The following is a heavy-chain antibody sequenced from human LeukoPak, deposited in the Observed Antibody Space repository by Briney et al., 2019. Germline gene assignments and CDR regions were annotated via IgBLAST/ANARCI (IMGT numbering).Heavy chain of an antibody. CDR2: IYSGGST. Sequence: PGGSLRLSCAASGFTVSSNYMSWVRQAPGKGLEWVSVIYSGGSTYYADSVKGRFTISRDNSKNTLYLQMNSLRAEDTAVYYCAKDRGQWLVLYGMDVWGQGTTVTVSS. CDR3: AKDRGQWLVLYGMDV. V-gene: IGHV3-53*05. J-gene: IGHJ6*02. CDR1: GFTVSSNY. D-gene: IGHD6-19*01.